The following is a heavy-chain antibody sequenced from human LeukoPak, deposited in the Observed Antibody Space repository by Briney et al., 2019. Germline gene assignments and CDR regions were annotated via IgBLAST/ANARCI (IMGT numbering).Heavy chain of an antibody. CDR1: GFTVSSNY. J-gene: IGHJ4*02. CDR3: AKEATDFWSGYYFDY. CDR2: IYSDGNT. D-gene: IGHD3-3*01. V-gene: IGHV3-53*01. Sequence: PGGSLRLSCAASGFTVSSNYMSWVRQAPGKGLEWVSVIYSDGNTYYADSVKGRFTISRDNSKNTLYLQMNSLRAEDTAVYYCAKEATDFWSGYYFDYWGQGTLVTVSS.